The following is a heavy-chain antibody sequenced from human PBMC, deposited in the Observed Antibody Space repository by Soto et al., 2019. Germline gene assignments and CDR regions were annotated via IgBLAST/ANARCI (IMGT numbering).Heavy chain of an antibody. Sequence: GGSLRLSCAASGFTFSSYAMSWVRQAPGKGLEWVSAISGIGGSTYYADSVKGRFTISRDNSTNTLYLQMNSLRAEDTAVYYCAKERGYSSSSMWFDPWGQGTLVTVSS. CDR1: GFTFSSYA. V-gene: IGHV3-23*01. CDR2: ISGIGGST. D-gene: IGHD6-6*01. CDR3: AKERGYSSSSMWFDP. J-gene: IGHJ5*02.